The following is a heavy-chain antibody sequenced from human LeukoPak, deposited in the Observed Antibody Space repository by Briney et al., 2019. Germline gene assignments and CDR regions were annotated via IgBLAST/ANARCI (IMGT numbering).Heavy chain of an antibody. D-gene: IGHD6-19*01. Sequence: ASVKVSCKASGYTFTGYYMHWVRQAPGQGLEWMGWINPNSGGTNYAQKFQGRVTMTRDTSISTAYMELSRLRSDDTAVYYCARLPWGTAVAFDYWGQGTLVTVSS. CDR2: INPNSGGT. J-gene: IGHJ4*02. CDR1: GYTFTGYY. V-gene: IGHV1-2*02. CDR3: ARLPWGTAVAFDY.